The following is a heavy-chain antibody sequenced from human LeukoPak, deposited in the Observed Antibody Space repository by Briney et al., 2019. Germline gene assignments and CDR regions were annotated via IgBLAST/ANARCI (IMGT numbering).Heavy chain of an antibody. CDR3: ARLDFLSGFYAFGY. V-gene: IGHV4-34*01. J-gene: IGHJ4*02. Sequence: SETLSLTCGVYNGSFNTNYWSWIRQPPGKGLEWIGEINHSGITNSNPSLKSRATISINTSKKQFSLKLTSVTAADTAVYYCARLDFLSGFYAFGYWGQGTLVTVSS. D-gene: IGHD3-3*01. CDR2: INHSGIT. CDR1: NGSFNTNY.